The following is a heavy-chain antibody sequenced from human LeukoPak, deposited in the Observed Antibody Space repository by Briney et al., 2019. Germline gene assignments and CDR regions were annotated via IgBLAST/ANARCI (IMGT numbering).Heavy chain of an antibody. D-gene: IGHD2-15*01. CDR2: IIPIFGTA. Sequence: GASVKVSCKASGGTFSSYAISWVRQAPGQGLEWMGGIIPIFGTANYAQKFQGRVTITADKSTSTAYMELSSLRSEDTAVYYCARDSRYCSGGSCWQPDYYYYYYMDVWGKGTTVTVSS. V-gene: IGHV1-69*06. CDR1: GGTFSSYA. J-gene: IGHJ6*03. CDR3: ARDSRYCSGGSCWQPDYYYYYYMDV.